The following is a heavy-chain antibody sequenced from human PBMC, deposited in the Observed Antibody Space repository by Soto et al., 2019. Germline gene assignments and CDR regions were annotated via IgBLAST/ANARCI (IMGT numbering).Heavy chain of an antibody. CDR3: AREINSNYDFWSGYYSHYYYYGMDV. CDR2: ISSSGSTI. D-gene: IGHD3-3*01. CDR1: GFTFSDYY. V-gene: IGHV3-11*01. J-gene: IGHJ6*02. Sequence: VQLVESGGGLVKPGGSLKLSCAASGFTFSDYYMSWIRQAPGKGLEWVSYISSSGSTIYYADSVKGRFTISRDNAKNSLYLQMNSLRAEDTAVYYCAREINSNYDFWSGYYSHYYYYGMDVWGQGTTVTVSS.